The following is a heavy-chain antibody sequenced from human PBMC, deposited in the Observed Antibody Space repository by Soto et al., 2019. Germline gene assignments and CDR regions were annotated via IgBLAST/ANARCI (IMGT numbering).Heavy chain of an antibody. CDR3: ARDQPRCSGGSCYPGHFDY. CDR2: IYYSGST. Sequence: SETLSLTCTVSGGSISSGAYYWSWIRQHPGKGLEWIGYIYYSGSTYYNPSLKSRVTISVDTSKNQFSLKLSSVTAADTAVYYCARDQPRCSGGSCYPGHFDYWGQGTLVTVSS. D-gene: IGHD2-15*01. J-gene: IGHJ4*02. V-gene: IGHV4-31*03. CDR1: GGSISSGAYY.